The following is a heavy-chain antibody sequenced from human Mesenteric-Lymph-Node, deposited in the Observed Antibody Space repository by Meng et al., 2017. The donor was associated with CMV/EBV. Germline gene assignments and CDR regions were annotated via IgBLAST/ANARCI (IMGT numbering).Heavy chain of an antibody. CDR2: ISASGGST. V-gene: IGHV3-23*01. D-gene: IGHD3-22*01. J-gene: IGHJ4*02. CDR3: VRDYDTSGYYSYFDY. Sequence: GESLKISCAASGFTFSNYAVSWVRQVPGKGLDWVSTISASGGSTYYADSVKGRFTISRDNSKNMLYLQMNSLRAEDTALYYCVRDYDTSGYYSYFDYWGQGTLVTVSS. CDR1: GFTFSNYA.